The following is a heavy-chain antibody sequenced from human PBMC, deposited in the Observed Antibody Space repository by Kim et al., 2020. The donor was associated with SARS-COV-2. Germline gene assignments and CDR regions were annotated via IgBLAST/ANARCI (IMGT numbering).Heavy chain of an antibody. CDR2: INHSGST. Sequence: SETLSLTCAVYGGSFSGYYWSWIRQPPGKGLEWIGEINHSGSTNYNPSLKSRVTISVDTSKNQFSLKLSSVTAADTAVYYCARFWYGRLHNWFDPWGQGTLVTVSS. V-gene: IGHV4-34*01. J-gene: IGHJ5*02. D-gene: IGHD6-13*01. CDR1: GGSFSGYY. CDR3: ARFWYGRLHNWFDP.